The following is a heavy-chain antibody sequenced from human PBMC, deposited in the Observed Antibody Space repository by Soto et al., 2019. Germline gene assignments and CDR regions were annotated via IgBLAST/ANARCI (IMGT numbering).Heavy chain of an antibody. CDR3: ARWSYLDY. CDR1: GFSFGSYA. V-gene: IGHV3-23*01. CDR2: ISGSDSKT. Sequence: GESLTLSCAASGFSFGSYALSWVRQAPGKGLELISTISGSDSKTFYAYSVNRRISILKNTSHSTSSLQMNMLRADDTTMYYCARWSYLDYWGQGTRVTVSS. D-gene: IGHD3-3*01. J-gene: IGHJ4*02.